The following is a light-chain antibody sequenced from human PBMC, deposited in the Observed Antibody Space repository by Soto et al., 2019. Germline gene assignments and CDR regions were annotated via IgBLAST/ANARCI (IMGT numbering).Light chain of an antibody. J-gene: IGKJ5*01. Sequence: DIQMTQSPSTLSASVGDRVRITCRASQSISSWLAWYQQKPGKAPKLLIYDASSLESGVPSRFSGTGSGTDFTLTISNLQPGDFATYYCQQSYSTPITFGQGTRLEIK. CDR1: QSISSW. CDR3: QQSYSTPIT. V-gene: IGKV1-5*01. CDR2: DAS.